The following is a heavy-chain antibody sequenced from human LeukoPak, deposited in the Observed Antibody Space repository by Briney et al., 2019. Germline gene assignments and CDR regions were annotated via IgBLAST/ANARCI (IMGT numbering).Heavy chain of an antibody. D-gene: IGHD2-2*01. Sequence: PGRSLRLSCAASGFTFSSYGMHWVHQAPGKGLEWVAVIWYDGSNKYYADSVKGRFTISRDNSKNTLYLQMNSLRAEDTAVYYCARERSTVPAASFVDYWGQGTLVTVSS. CDR2: IWYDGSNK. CDR1: GFTFSSYG. J-gene: IGHJ4*02. CDR3: ARERSTVPAASFVDY. V-gene: IGHV3-33*01.